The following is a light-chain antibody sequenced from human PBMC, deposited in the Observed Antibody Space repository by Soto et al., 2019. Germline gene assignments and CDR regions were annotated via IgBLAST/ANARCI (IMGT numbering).Light chain of an antibody. CDR2: DAS. Sequence: DIQMTQSPSSLSASAGDSVTITCKASRDISVYLNWYQHKPGHPPKLLVFDASNLHTGVPSRFSGSGSGTHFTFTITNLQPEDVATYYCQQYDNFPPYTFGQGTKLDIK. V-gene: IGKV1-33*01. CDR3: QQYDNFPPYT. J-gene: IGKJ2*01. CDR1: RDISVY.